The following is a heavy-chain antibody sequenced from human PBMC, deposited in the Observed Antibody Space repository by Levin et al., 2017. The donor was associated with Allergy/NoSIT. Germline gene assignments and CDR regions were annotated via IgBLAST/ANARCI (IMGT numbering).Heavy chain of an antibody. V-gene: IGHV4-39*01. CDR3: ARHGGSGSYYKPWFDP. D-gene: IGHD3-10*01. J-gene: IGHJ5*02. CDR1: GGSISSSSYY. Sequence: PSETLSLTCTVSGGSISSSSYYWGWIRQPPGKGLEWIGSIYYSGSTYYNPSLKSRVTISVDTSKNQFSLKLSSVTAADTAVYYCARHGGSGSYYKPWFDPWGQGTLVTVSS. CDR2: IYYSGST.